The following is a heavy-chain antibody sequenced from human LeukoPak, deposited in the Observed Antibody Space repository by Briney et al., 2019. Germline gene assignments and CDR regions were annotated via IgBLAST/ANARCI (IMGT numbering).Heavy chain of an antibody. CDR2: IERKVDGEKT. CDR1: GFAFSNTW. D-gene: IGHD2-21*01. Sequence: GGSLRLSCVASGFAFSNTWMSWVRQAPGKGLEWVGRIERKVDGEKTAYAAPVKGRSTISRDDSRSTVHLQLTSLKIEDTGFYYCTAGTFESIPYSHDYWGQGTLVTVSS. CDR3: TAGTFESIPYSHDY. J-gene: IGHJ4*02. V-gene: IGHV3-15*04.